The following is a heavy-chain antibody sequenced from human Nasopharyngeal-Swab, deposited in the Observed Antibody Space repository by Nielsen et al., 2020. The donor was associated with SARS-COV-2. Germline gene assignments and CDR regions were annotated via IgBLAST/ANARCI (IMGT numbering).Heavy chain of an antibody. J-gene: IGHJ4*02. V-gene: IGHV3-30-3*01. D-gene: IGHD6-6*01. CDR3: ARDGGGYSSSSGLDY. CDR1: GFTFSSYA. Sequence: GESLKISCAASGFTFSSYAMHWVRQAPGKGLEWVAVISYDGSNKYYADSVKGRFTISRDNSKNTLYLQMNSLRAEDTAVYYCARDGGGYSSSSGLDYWGQGTLVTVSS. CDR2: ISYDGSNK.